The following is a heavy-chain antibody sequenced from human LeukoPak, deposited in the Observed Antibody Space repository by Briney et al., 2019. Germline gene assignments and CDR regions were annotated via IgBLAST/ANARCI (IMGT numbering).Heavy chain of an antibody. Sequence: PSETLSLTCAVYGGSFSGYYWSWVRQAPGKGLEWVSAISGSGGSTYYADSVKGRFTISRDNSKNTLYLQMNSLRAEDTAVYYCAKAHYDFWSGYYSHFDYWGQGTLVTVSS. CDR3: AKAHYDFWSGYYSHFDY. D-gene: IGHD3-3*01. V-gene: IGHV3-23*01. CDR2: ISGSGGST. J-gene: IGHJ4*02. CDR1: GGSFSGYY.